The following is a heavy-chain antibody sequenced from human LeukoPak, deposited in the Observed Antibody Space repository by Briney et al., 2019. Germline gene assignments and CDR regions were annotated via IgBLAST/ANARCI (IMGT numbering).Heavy chain of an antibody. V-gene: IGHV3-53*01. J-gene: IGHJ5*02. CDR3: ATVGRNNWFDL. CDR1: GFTVSSKH. Sequence: PGGSLRLSCAASGFTVSSKHMGWVRQAPGKGLDWVLSIYSGGSIYFADSVKGRFTISRDNFENTLYLQMNSLRAEDMALYYCATVGRNNWFDLWGQGTPVTVSS. CDR2: IYSGGSI.